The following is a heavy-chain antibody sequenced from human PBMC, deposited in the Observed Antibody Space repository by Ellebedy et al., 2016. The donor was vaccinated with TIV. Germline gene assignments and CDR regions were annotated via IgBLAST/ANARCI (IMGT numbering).Heavy chain of an antibody. J-gene: IGHJ5*02. V-gene: IGHV4-39*01. CDR1: GGSISSGSYH. CDR2: SSYSGRT. Sequence: SETLSLTCTVSGGSISSGSYHYDWIRQPPGKGLEWIGRSSYSGRTYYNPSLKSRAIILVDTSKNLFSLKLNSVTAADTAVYYCARSTMSTVIFDPWGQGTLVTVSS. CDR3: ARSTMSTVIFDP. D-gene: IGHD4-11*01.